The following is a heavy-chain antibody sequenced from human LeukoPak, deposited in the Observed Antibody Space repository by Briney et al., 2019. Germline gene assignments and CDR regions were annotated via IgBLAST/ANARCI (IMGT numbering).Heavy chain of an antibody. V-gene: IGHV4-39*01. CDR2: IYYIGST. CDR1: GGSISSSSYY. J-gene: IGHJ4*02. D-gene: IGHD6-19*01. Sequence: SETLSLTCTVSGGSISSSSYYWGWIRQPPGKGLEWIGSIYYIGSTYYNPSLKSRATISVDTSKNQFSLNLGSVTVADTAVYYCATGIAVAGIFSDYWGQGILVTVSS. CDR3: ATGIAVAGIFSDY.